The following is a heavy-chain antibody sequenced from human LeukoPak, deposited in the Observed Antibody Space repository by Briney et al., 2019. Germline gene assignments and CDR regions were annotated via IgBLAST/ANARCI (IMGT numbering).Heavy chain of an antibody. Sequence: GGSLRLSCAASGFTFSNYWMHWVCQAPGKGLVWVSRIISDGSSTSYADSVKGRFTISRDNAKNTLYLQMNSLRAEDTAVYYCARVSSGSYFGYYYYYMGVWGKGTTVTVSS. CDR2: IISDGSST. J-gene: IGHJ6*03. CDR1: GFTFSNYW. CDR3: ARVSSGSYFGYYYYYMGV. V-gene: IGHV3-74*01. D-gene: IGHD1-26*01.